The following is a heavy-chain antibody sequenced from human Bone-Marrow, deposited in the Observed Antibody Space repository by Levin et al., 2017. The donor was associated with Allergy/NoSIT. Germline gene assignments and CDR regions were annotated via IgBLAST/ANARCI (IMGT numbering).Heavy chain of an antibody. V-gene: IGHV3-48*01. CDR2: ISSGSGTS. Sequence: PGGSLRLSCAASGFSFNTYNMHWVRQAPGKGLECISYISSGSGTSDYADSVKGRFTISRDNANNSMYLQMNRLRAEDTAVYYCARETTYYFDTGRDLRAGWYFDLWGRGTLVTVSS. J-gene: IGHJ2*01. CDR1: GFSFNTYN. D-gene: IGHD3-22*01. CDR3: ARETTYYFDTGRDLRAGWYFDL.